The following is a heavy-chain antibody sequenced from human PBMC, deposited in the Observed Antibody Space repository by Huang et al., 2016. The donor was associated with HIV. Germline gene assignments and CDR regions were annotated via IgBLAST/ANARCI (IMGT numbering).Heavy chain of an antibody. J-gene: IGHJ3*02. CDR1: GFSFSNYA. V-gene: IGHV3-30-3*01. CDR2: ISNDGTTT. CDR3: TREYTVAGAFDI. Sequence: QGQLVESGGGVVRPGRSLRLSCAASGFSFSNYAMHLVRQATGKRLEVVTFISNDGTTTYDTNSVKGRFTISRDNFKNTLYLQMNRLRGDDTAVYYCTREYTVAGAFDIWGQGTMVTVSS. D-gene: IGHD5-12*01.